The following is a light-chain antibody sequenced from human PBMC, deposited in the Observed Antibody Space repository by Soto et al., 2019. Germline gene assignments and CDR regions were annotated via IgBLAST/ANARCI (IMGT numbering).Light chain of an antibody. Sequence: EIVLTQSPATLSLSPGERATLSCRASQSVSSYLAWYQQKPGQAPRLLIYDASNRATGIPARFSGSGSGTDFTLTISCLESEDFAVYYCQYPGTFAQGIKVDIK. V-gene: IGKV3-11*01. CDR3: QYPGT. CDR1: QSVSSY. CDR2: DAS. J-gene: IGKJ1*01.